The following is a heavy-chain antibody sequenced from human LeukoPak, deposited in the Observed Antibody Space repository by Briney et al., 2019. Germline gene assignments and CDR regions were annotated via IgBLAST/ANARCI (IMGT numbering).Heavy chain of an antibody. CDR3: VKDNGYNSDLDY. CDR1: GFTFDDYA. Sequence: GGSLRLSCAASGFTFDDYAMHWVRQAPGKGLEWVSLIGWDGGSTYYADSMKGRFTISRDNSRNSLYLQMHNLRAEDTALYYCVKDNGYNSDLDYWGQGTLVTVSP. V-gene: IGHV3-43D*03. J-gene: IGHJ4*02. D-gene: IGHD5-24*01. CDR2: IGWDGGST.